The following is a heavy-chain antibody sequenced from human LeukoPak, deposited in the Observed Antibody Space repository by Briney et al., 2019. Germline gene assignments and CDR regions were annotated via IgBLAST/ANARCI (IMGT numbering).Heavy chain of an antibody. CDR3: AGYYYDSSRGFDL. D-gene: IGHD3-22*01. J-gene: IGHJ5*02. CDR1: EFSFDDLG. V-gene: IGHV3-20*04. Sequence: GGSLRLSCAASEFSFDDLGMTWVRQVPGKGLEWVAGINWNGASTGYADSVRGRFTISRDNAKNSLYLQMNSLRAEDTALYYCAGYYYDSSRGFDLWGQGTLVTVSA. CDR2: INWNGAST.